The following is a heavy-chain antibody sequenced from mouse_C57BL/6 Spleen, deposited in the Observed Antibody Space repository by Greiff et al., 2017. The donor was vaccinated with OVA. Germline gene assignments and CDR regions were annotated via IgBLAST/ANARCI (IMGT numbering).Heavy chain of an antibody. CDR2: IWRGGST. V-gene: IGHV2-5*01. Sequence: QVQLKQSGPGLVQPSQSLSITCTVSGFSLTSYGVHWVRQSPGKGLEWLGVIWRGGSTDYNAAFMSRLSITKDNSKSQVFFKMNSLQADDTAIYYCAKSFYYGSSYSYAMDYWGQGTSVTVSS. CDR1: GFSLTSYG. D-gene: IGHD1-1*01. J-gene: IGHJ4*01. CDR3: AKSFYYGSSYSYAMDY.